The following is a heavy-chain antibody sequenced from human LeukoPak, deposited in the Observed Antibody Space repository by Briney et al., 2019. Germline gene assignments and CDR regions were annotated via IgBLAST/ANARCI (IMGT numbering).Heavy chain of an antibody. CDR1: GFTFSSYG. V-gene: IGHV3-30*03. CDR2: ISYDGSNK. D-gene: IGHD1-26*01. CDR3: VLVGAAGDY. Sequence: GRSLRLSCAASGFTFSSYGMHWVRQAPGKGLEWVAVISYDGSNKYYADSVKGRFTISRDNSKNTLYLQMNSLRAEDTAVYYCVLVGAAGDYWGQGTLVTVSS. J-gene: IGHJ4*02.